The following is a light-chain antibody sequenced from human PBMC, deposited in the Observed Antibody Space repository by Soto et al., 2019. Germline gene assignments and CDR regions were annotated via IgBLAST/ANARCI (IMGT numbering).Light chain of an antibody. V-gene: IGLV2-23*02. CDR3: CSYGLGTPWV. CDR1: SSDVGKYDL. J-gene: IGLJ3*02. Sequence: QSVLTQPASVSGSPGQSITISCTGTSSDVGKYDLVSWYQQHPGRAPKIMIFEVNKRPSGVSDRFSGSKSGNTASLTISGLQADDEADYYCCSYGLGTPWVFGGGTKVTVL. CDR2: EVN.